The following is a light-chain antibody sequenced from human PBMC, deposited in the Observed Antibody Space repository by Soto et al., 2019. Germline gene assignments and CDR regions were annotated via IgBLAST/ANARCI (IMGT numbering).Light chain of an antibody. CDR1: QSISTW. V-gene: IGKV1-5*01. Sequence: DTQMTQSPSTLSASIGDRVTITCRASQSISTWLAWYQQTPGKAPKLLIYAASTLENGVPTRFSGTGSETEFTLTVSSLQPDDSATYYCQQYNDYITFGQGTRLEIK. J-gene: IGKJ5*01. CDR3: QQYNDYIT. CDR2: AAS.